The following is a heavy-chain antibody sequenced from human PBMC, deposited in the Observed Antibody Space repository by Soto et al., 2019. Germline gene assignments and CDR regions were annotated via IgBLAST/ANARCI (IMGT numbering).Heavy chain of an antibody. J-gene: IGHJ4*02. CDR1: GGSISSYY. Sequence: QVQLQESGPGLVRPSETLSLTCTVSGGSISSYYWSWIRQPPGKGLEWIGYIYYSGSTNYNPSLKSRVTISVDTSKNQFSLKLSSVTAADTAVYYCARRYGDAVDFWGLGTLVTVSS. CDR2: IYYSGST. D-gene: IGHD4-17*01. V-gene: IGHV4-59*01. CDR3: ARRYGDAVDF.